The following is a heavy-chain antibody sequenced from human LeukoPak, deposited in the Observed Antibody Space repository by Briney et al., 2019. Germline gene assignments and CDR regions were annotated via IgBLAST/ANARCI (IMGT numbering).Heavy chain of an antibody. Sequence: GVSLRLSCAAPGFTFSSYSMNWVRQAPGKGLEWVSSISSSSSYIYYADSVKGRFTISRDNAKNSLYLQMNSLRAEDTAVYYCARAFTAYYDFWSGYFDYWGQGTLVTVSS. J-gene: IGHJ4*02. CDR1: GFTFSSYS. D-gene: IGHD3-3*01. CDR2: ISSSSSYI. V-gene: IGHV3-21*01. CDR3: ARAFTAYYDFWSGYFDY.